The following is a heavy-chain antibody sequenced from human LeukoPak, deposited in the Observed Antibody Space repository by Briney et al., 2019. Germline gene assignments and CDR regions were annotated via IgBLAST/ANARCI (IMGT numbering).Heavy chain of an antibody. J-gene: IGHJ4*02. V-gene: IGHV3-23*01. Sequence: GGSLRLSCAASGFTFRNYDMSWVRQAPGRGLEWVSAISGSGDSTSYADSVKGRFTISRDNSKNTFYLYMNSLRAEDTAIYYCANEGTFYSDYWGQGTLVTVSS. CDR1: GFTFRNYD. CDR2: ISGSGDST. D-gene: IGHD1/OR15-1a*01. CDR3: ANEGTFYSDY.